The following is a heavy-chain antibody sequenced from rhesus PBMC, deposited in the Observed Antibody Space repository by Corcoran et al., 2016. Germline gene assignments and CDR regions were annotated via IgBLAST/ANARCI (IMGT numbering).Heavy chain of an antibody. Sequence: EVQLVESGGGLVQPGGSLRLSCAASGFTFSTYGMSWVRQAPGKGLEWVSFISKGGGSTYYADSVRGRFTISRDNSKNSLSLQMNSLRAEDTAVYYCAKQYEDDYGYYYWTDYWGQGVLVTVSS. CDR1: GFTFSTYG. CDR2: ISKGGGST. CDR3: AKQYEDDYGYYYWTDY. V-gene: IGHV3S5*01. J-gene: IGHJ4*01. D-gene: IGHD3-9*01.